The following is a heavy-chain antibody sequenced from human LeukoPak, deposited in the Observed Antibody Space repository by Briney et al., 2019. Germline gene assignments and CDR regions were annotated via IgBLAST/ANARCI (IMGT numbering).Heavy chain of an antibody. D-gene: IGHD3-10*02. Sequence: GGSLRLSCAASGFSFSISEMNWVRRAPGRGLEWVSYISSSGSTIYYADSVKGRFTISRDNAKNSLYLQMNSLRAEDTAVYYCAELGITMIGGVWGKGTTVTISS. CDR2: ISSSGSTI. CDR1: GFSFSISE. CDR3: AELGITMIGGV. J-gene: IGHJ6*04. V-gene: IGHV3-48*03.